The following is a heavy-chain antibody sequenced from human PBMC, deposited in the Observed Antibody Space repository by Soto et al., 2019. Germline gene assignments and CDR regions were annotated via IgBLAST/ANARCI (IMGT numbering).Heavy chain of an antibody. CDR1: GYTFTGYY. Sequence: AASVKVSCKASGYTFTGYYMHWVRQAPGQGLEWMGWINPNSGGTNYAQKFQGWVTMTRDTSISTAYMELSRLRSDDTAVYYCARSKGDYYDSSGYLYYFDYWGQGTLVTVSS. CDR2: INPNSGGT. D-gene: IGHD3-22*01. CDR3: ARSKGDYYDSSGYLYYFDY. V-gene: IGHV1-2*04. J-gene: IGHJ4*02.